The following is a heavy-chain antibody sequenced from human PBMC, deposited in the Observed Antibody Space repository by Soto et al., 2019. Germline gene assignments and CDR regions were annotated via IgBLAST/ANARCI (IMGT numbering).Heavy chain of an antibody. CDR2: ISPSGTT. V-gene: IGHV4-34*01. CDR3: ATSMWFGTQPEI. CDR1: GGSFSGNY. Sequence: QVQLQQWGAGLLKPSETLSLTCAVSGGSFSGNYWTWFRQPPGKGLEWIGEISPSGTTKYIPSLKSRVAISVDMSKEQYSLKGTSVTAADTAVYYCATSMWFGTQPEIWGQGTLVTVSS. D-gene: IGHD3-10*01. J-gene: IGHJ4*02.